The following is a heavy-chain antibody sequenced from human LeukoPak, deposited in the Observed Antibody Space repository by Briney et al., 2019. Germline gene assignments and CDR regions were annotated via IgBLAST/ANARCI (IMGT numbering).Heavy chain of an antibody. V-gene: IGHV3-21*01. J-gene: IGHJ4*02. CDR1: GFTFRSYS. Sequence: GGSLRLSCAASGFTFRSYSMNWVPQAPGKGLEWVSSISSSSSYIYYADSVKGRFTISRDNAKNSLYLQMNSLRAEDTAVYYCARDGSSSGWYYFDYWGQGTLVTVSS. CDR2: ISSSSSYI. D-gene: IGHD6-19*01. CDR3: ARDGSSSGWYYFDY.